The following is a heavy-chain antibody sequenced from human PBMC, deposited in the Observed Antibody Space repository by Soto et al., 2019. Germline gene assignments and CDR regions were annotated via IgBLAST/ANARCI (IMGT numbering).Heavy chain of an antibody. J-gene: IGHJ4*02. V-gene: IGHV3-33*01. CDR1: GFTFRSYG. Sequence: SGGSLRLSCAASGFTFRSYGMHWVRQAPGKGLEWVASIWHDGSFKYEADSVKGRFTISRDNSKNTLSLQMNSLRADDTAAYYCARGEEEGNYFDNWGLGTLVTVS. CDR3: ARGEEEGNYFDN. CDR2: IWHDGSFK.